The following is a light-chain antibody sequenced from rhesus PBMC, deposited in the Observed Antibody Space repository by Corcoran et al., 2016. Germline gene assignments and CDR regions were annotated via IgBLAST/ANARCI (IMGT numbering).Light chain of an antibody. CDR2: DAY. V-gene: IGKV1-28*03. Sequence: DIQMTQSPSSLSASVGDTVTITCRASQGISSYLNWFKQKPGKAPKLLIYDAYSLESGVPSRFCGGGSGTVFTLTISSLQPEDFAAFYCLQHNSYPLTFGGGTKVEIK. J-gene: IGKJ4*01. CDR1: QGISSY. CDR3: LQHNSYPLT.